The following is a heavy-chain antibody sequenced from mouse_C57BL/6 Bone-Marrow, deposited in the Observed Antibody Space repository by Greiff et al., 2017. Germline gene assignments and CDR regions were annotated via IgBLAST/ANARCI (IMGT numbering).Heavy chain of an antibody. Sequence: QVQLQQSGAELARPGASVKLSCKASGYTFTSYGISWVKQRTGQGLEWIGEIYPRSGNTYYNEKFKGEATLTADKSSSTAYMELRSLTSEDSAVYFCARSRLRYGFAYWGQGTLVTVSA. V-gene: IGHV1-81*01. D-gene: IGHD1-1*01. CDR2: IYPRSGNT. J-gene: IGHJ3*01. CDR1: GYTFTSYG. CDR3: ARSRLRYGFAY.